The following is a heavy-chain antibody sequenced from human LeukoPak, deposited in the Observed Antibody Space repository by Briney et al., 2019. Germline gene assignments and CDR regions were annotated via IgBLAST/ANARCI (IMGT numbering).Heavy chain of an antibody. Sequence: PSETLSLTCTVSGGSISSGGYYWSWIRQHPGKGLEWIGYIYYSGSTYYNPSLKSRVTISVDTSKNQFSLKLSSVTAADTAVYYCARAVGCSSTSCYAAGVDYWSQGTLVTVSS. CDR1: GGSISSGGYY. CDR3: ARAVGCSSTSCYAAGVDY. D-gene: IGHD2-2*01. J-gene: IGHJ4*02. CDR2: IYYSGST. V-gene: IGHV4-31*03.